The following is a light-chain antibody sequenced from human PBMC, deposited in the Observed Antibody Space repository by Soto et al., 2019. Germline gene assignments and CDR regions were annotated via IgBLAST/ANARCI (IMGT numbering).Light chain of an antibody. Sequence: QAVVTQEPSLTVSPGGTVTLTCASSTGPVTSDYYPNWFQQKPGQAPRALIYGTSNRHSWTPARFSGSLLGGKAALTLSGVQSEDEAEYYCPLFYGGAHRVFGGGTKLTVL. V-gene: IGLV7-43*01. J-gene: IGLJ3*02. CDR1: TGPVTSDYY. CDR2: GTS. CDR3: PLFYGGAHRV.